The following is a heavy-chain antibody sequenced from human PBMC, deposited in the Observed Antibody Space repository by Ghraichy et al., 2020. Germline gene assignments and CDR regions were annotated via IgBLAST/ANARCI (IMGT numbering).Heavy chain of an antibody. Sequence: LTCAASGFTFSRYWMTWVRQAPGKGLEWVATINPDGSEKYYVDSVRGRFTISRDNARNSLSLQMSNLRAEDTAVHYCVRGHYGMDVWGQGTTVTVSS. V-gene: IGHV3-7*03. J-gene: IGHJ6*02. CDR3: VRGHYGMDV. CDR2: INPDGSEK. CDR1: GFTFSRYW.